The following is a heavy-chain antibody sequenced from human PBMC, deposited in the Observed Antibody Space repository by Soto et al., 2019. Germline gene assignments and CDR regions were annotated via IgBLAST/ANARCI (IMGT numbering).Heavy chain of an antibody. CDR1: GGTFGKYA. D-gene: IGHD2-21*02. CDR2: IVPVLGSA. CDR3: ARGRVVTAIPYYYYGLDV. J-gene: IGHJ6*02. V-gene: IGHV1-69*13. Sequence: GASVKISCKASGGTFGKYAISWARQAPGQGLEWMGVIVPVLGSATYAQKFQGRITITADESTATAYMEVTNLRSEDTAVYYCARGRVVTAIPYYYYGLDVWGQGTTVTVSS.